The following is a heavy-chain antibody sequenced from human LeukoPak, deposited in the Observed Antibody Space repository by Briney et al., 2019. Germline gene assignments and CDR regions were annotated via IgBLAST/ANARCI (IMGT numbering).Heavy chain of an antibody. V-gene: IGHV4-39*01. CDR1: GGSISSSISY. CDR3: ARRYCTNGVCYPTYYFGYYGMDV. CDR2: IYYRGTT. Sequence: SETLSLTCTVSGGSISSSISYWGWIRQPPGKGLEWIGSIYYRGTTYYNPSLKSRVTISVDTSKNQFSLKLSSVTAADTAVYYCARRYCTNGVCYPTYYFGYYGMDVWGQGTTVTVSS. J-gene: IGHJ6*02. D-gene: IGHD2-8*01.